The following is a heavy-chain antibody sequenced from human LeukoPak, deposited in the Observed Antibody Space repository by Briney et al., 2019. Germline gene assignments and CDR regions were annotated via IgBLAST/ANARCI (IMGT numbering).Heavy chain of an antibody. V-gene: IGHV4-59*12. D-gene: IGHD3-10*01. CDR3: ARGRITMVRGPYYFDY. J-gene: IGHJ4*02. CDR1: GGSISSYY. Sequence: SETLSLTCTVSGGSISSYYWSWIRQPPGKGLEWIGYIYYSGSTNYNPSLKSRVTISVDTSKNQSSLKLSSVTAADTAVYYCARGRITMVRGPYYFDYWGQGTLVTVSS. CDR2: IYYSGST.